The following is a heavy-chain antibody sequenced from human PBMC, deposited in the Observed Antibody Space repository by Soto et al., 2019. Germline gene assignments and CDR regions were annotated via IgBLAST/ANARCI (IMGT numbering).Heavy chain of an antibody. D-gene: IGHD3-3*01. J-gene: IGHJ4*02. CDR1: GVSISSGGYY. V-gene: IGHV4-30-4*08. CDR3: ARAPVGLDTISYFDY. CDR2: IYNGGST. Sequence: PSEALCLTCTVSGVSISSGGYYWSWLRQHPGKGLEWIFYIYNGGSTYYRPSLESRMHMSLDATRNHYSLRLTSVTAADTAVYFCARAPVGLDTISYFDYWGQGKLVTVSS.